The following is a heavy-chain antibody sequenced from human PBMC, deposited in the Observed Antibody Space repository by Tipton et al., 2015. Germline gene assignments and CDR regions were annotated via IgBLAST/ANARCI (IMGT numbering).Heavy chain of an antibody. D-gene: IGHD3-3*01. V-gene: IGHV4-61*01. Sequence: TLSLTCSVSGGSVRSGTSYWSWIRQPPGKGLEWIGYIYYSGSTKYSPSLKSRVTISVDTSKNQLYLKLSSVTAADTAVYYCARDSPFGGMDVWGQGTTVTVSS. CDR2: IYYSGST. CDR3: ARDSPFGGMDV. J-gene: IGHJ6*02. CDR1: GGSVRSGTSY.